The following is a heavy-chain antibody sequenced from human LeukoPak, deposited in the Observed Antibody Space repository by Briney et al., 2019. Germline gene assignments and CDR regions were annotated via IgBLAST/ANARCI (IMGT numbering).Heavy chain of an antibody. Sequence: GGSLRLSCAASGFTFSSYSMNWVRQAPGKGLEWVSSISSSSSYIYYADSVKGRFTISRDNAKKSLYLQMNSLRAEDTAVYYCARDGDGMVRGAIDYWGQGTLVTVSS. D-gene: IGHD3-10*01. CDR3: ARDGDGMVRGAIDY. CDR2: ISSSSSYI. V-gene: IGHV3-21*01. J-gene: IGHJ4*02. CDR1: GFTFSSYS.